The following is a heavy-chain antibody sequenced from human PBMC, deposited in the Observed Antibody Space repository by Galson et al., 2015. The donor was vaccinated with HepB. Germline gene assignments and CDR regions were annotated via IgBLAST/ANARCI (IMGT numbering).Heavy chain of an antibody. CDR2: INHSGST. Sequence: ETLSLTCAVYGGSFSGYYWSWIRQPPGKGLEWIGEINHSGSTNYNPSLKSRVTISVDTSKNQFSLKLSSVTAADTAVYYCARRGYRNWFDPWGQGTLVTVSS. V-gene: IGHV4-34*01. CDR3: ARRGYRNWFDP. CDR1: GGSFSGYY. D-gene: IGHD5-18*01. J-gene: IGHJ5*02.